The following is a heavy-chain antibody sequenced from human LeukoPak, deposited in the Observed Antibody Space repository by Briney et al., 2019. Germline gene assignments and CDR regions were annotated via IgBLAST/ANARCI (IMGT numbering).Heavy chain of an antibody. J-gene: IGHJ5*02. CDR1: GFSFSSFA. V-gene: IGHV3-23*01. CDR2: ITGGHYAT. Sequence: GGSLRLSCAASGFSFSSFAMTWVRQAPGKGLEWVSSITGGHYATYNKDSVKGRFIISRDNAKNTLYLQMNSLRADDTAIYYCTKDPNGDYIGAFDPWGQGTLVTVSS. D-gene: IGHD4-17*01. CDR3: TKDPNGDYIGAFDP.